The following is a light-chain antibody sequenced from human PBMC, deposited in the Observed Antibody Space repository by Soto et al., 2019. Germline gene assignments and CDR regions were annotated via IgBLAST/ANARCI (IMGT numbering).Light chain of an antibody. CDR1: SSDVGGYNY. V-gene: IGLV2-8*01. J-gene: IGLJ1*01. Sequence: QSALTQPPSASGSPGQSVTISCTGTSSDVGGYNYVSWYQQHPGKAPKLMIYEVSKRPSGVPDRFSGSKSGNTASLTVSGLQPEDEDDYYCSSYAGSNNSVFGTGTKVTVL. CDR3: SSYAGSNNSV. CDR2: EVS.